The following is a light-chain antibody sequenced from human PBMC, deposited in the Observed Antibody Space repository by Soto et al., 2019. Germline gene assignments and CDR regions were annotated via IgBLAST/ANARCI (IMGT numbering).Light chain of an antibody. CDR3: QQYGSSPPGIT. CDR1: SVSSSY. Sequence: ETVLTHSSGAVSSTLGYRAKSVSSSYLAWYQQKPGQAPRLLIYGASSRATGIPDRFSGSGSGTDFTLTISRLEPEDFAVYYCQQYGSSPPGITFGQGTRLEIK. V-gene: IGKV3-20*01. J-gene: IGKJ5*01. CDR2: GAS.